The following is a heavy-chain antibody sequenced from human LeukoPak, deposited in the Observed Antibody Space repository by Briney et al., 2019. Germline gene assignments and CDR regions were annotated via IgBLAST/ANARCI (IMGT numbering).Heavy chain of an antibody. Sequence: ASVKVSCKASGYTFTSYGISWVRQAPGQGLEWMGWISAYNGNTNYAQKLQGRVTITTDTSTSTAYMELSSLRSEDTAVYYCARGVVGATWSYYYMDVWGKGTTVTISS. V-gene: IGHV1-18*01. CDR2: ISAYNGNT. J-gene: IGHJ6*03. CDR1: GYTFTSYG. CDR3: ARGVVGATWSYYYMDV. D-gene: IGHD1-26*01.